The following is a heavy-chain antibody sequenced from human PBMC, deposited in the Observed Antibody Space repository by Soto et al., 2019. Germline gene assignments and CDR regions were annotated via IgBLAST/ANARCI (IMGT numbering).Heavy chain of an antibody. J-gene: IGHJ4*02. Sequence: VGSLRLSCAASVFTFSTYTIHCVRHSPGKGLEWVALISYDGSNKYYADSVKGRFTISRDNSKNTLYLQMNSLRAGGTAVYFCARGSQYYYDGRGPLEGWGQGTLVNVSS. CDR2: ISYDGSNK. V-gene: IGHV3-30-3*01. D-gene: IGHD3-22*01. CDR3: ARGSQYYYDGRGPLEG. CDR1: VFTFSTYT.